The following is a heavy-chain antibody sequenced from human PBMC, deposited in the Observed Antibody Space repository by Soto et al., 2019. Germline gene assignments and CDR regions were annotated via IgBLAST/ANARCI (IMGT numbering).Heavy chain of an antibody. V-gene: IGHV4-31*03. CDR1: GGSISSCGYY. D-gene: IGHD6-19*01. J-gene: IGHJ5*02. Sequence: SETLSLTCTVSGGSISSCGYYWSWIRQHPGKGLEWIGYIYYSGSTYYTPSLKSRVTISVDTSKNQFSLKLSSVTAADTAVYYCARATSGWYWFDPWGQGTLVTVSS. CDR2: IYYSGST. CDR3: ARATSGWYWFDP.